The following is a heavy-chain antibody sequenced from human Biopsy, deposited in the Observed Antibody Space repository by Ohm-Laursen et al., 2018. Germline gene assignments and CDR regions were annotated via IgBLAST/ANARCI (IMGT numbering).Heavy chain of an antibody. V-gene: IGHV4-59*11. CDR2: ISYTGYT. CDR3: ARGSNDFGGLYFPR. CDR1: GGSFTGHY. Sequence: GTLSLTCTVPGGSFTGHYWSWIRQPPGMGLEWIGHISYTGYTSYNASLKSRVTISVDTSRNHFSLRLSSLTAADTAVYYCARGSNDFGGLYFPRWGQGTLLTVSS. J-gene: IGHJ4*02. D-gene: IGHD4-23*01.